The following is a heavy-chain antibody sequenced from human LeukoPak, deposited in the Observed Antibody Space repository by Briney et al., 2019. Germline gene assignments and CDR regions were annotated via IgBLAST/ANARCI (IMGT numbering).Heavy chain of an antibody. CDR3: AKLFESGTYNNFFHY. Sequence: GGSLRLSCAASGFTFSSYSMNWVRQAPGKGLEWVSAITATSSSTHDADSVQGRFTISRDNSKNTLYLQMNSLRPEDTAIYYCAKLFESGTYNNFFHYRGQGTLVTVFS. CDR2: ITATSSST. CDR1: GFTFSSYS. V-gene: IGHV3-23*01. D-gene: IGHD3-10*01. J-gene: IGHJ4*02.